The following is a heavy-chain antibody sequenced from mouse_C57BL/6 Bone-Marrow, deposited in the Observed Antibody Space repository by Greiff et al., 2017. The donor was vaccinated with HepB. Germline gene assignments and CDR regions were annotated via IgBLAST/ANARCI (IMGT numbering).Heavy chain of an antibody. CDR3: TRPSYYYGRDAMDY. J-gene: IGHJ4*01. D-gene: IGHD1-1*01. V-gene: IGHV6-6*01. Sequence: EVMLVESGGGLVQPGGSMKLSCAASGFTFSDAWMDWVRQSPEKGLEWVAEIRNKANNHATYYAESVKGRFTISRDDSKSSVYLQMNSLRAEDTGIYYCTRPSYYYGRDAMDYWGQGTSVTVSS. CDR1: GFTFSDAW. CDR2: IRNKANNHAT.